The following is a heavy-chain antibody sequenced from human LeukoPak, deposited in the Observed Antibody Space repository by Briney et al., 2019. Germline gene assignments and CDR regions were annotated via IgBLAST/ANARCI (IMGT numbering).Heavy chain of an antibody. D-gene: IGHD2-21*01. J-gene: IGHJ4*02. Sequence: PSETLSLTCTVSGVSMSAYQWSWVRQSPDKGLEWIGCINTKGETSYNPSLNSRVTTSVDTSKSQFSLRLTSVTAADTAVYYCATSNDAKIAPFDHWGQGAPVTVSS. CDR3: ATSNDAKIAPFDH. CDR2: INTKGET. V-gene: IGHV4-4*09. CDR1: GVSMSAYQ.